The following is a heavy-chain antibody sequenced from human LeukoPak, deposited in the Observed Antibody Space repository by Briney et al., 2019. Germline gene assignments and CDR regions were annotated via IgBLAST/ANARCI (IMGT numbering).Heavy chain of an antibody. CDR2: INHSGST. CDR3: ASPSDGYSSGWYGSALNY. J-gene: IGHJ4*02. V-gene: IGHV4-34*01. Sequence: SETLSLTCAVYGGSFSGYYWSWIRQPPGKGLEWIGEINHSGSTNYNPSLKSRVTISVDTSKNEFSLMLSSVTAADTAVYYWASPSDGYSSGWYGSALNYWGQGTLVTVSS. D-gene: IGHD6-19*01. CDR1: GGSFSGYY.